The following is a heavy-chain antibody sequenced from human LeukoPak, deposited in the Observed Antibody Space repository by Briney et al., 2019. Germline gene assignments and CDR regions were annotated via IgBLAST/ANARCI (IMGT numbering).Heavy chain of an antibody. J-gene: IGHJ4*02. V-gene: IGHV3-66*01. CDR3: ARDTSTSFDY. CDR2: IYSGGRT. Sequence: PGGSLRLSCEASEFTFSSYWMHWVRQAPGKGLEWVSVIYSGGRTYYADSVKGRFTISRDNSKNTLYLQMNSLRAEDTAVYYCARDTSTSFDYWGQGTLVTVSS. CDR1: EFTFSSYW.